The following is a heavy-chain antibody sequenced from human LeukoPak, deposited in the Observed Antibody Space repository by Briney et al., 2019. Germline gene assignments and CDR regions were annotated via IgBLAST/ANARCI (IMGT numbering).Heavy chain of an antibody. CDR1: GFTFSSYA. CDR3: AIMHPYYDGSGYWVQ. D-gene: IGHD3-22*01. V-gene: IGHV3-23*01. J-gene: IGHJ4*02. Sequence: GGSLRLSCAASGFTFSSYAMSWVRQGPGKGLEWVSGISTSGGSTSCADAVKGRFTISRDNPRNTLYMHMNSLRAEDTAVYYCAIMHPYYDGSGYWVQWGQGTLVTVSS. CDR2: ISTSGGST.